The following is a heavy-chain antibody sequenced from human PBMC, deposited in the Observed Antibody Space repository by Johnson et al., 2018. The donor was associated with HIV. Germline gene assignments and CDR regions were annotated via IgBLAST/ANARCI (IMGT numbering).Heavy chain of an antibody. CDR3: AKLRWAPRAFDI. V-gene: IGHV3-30*18. Sequence: QVQLVESGGGLVKPGGSLRLSCAASGFTFRDYYMSWIRQAPGKGLEWVAVISHDGSDKNYADSVKGRFTISRDNSKNTLFLQMNSLRAEDTAVYYCAKLRWAPRAFDIWGQGTMVTVSS. CDR1: GFTFRDYY. CDR2: ISHDGSDK. D-gene: IGHD4-23*01. J-gene: IGHJ3*02.